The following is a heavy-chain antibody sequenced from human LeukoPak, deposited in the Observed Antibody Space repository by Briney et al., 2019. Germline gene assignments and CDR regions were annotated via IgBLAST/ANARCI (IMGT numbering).Heavy chain of an antibody. CDR3: ANGAYYDSSGYLFDY. CDR1: GFTFSSYA. J-gene: IGHJ4*02. V-gene: IGHV3-23*01. D-gene: IGHD3-22*01. Sequence: PGGSLRLSCAASGFTFSSYAMSWVRQAPGKGLEWVSAISGSGGSTYYADSVKGRFTISRDNSKNTLYLQMNSLRAEDTAVYYCANGAYYDSSGYLFDYWGQGTLVTVSS. CDR2: ISGSGGST.